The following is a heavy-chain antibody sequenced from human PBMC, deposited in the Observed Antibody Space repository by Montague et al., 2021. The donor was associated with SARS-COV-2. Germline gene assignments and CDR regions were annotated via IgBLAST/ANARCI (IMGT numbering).Heavy chain of an antibody. D-gene: IGHD6-19*01. CDR1: GFSLSTSGMC. J-gene: IGHJ4*02. CDR3: ARSGHSRGWPTFDY. CDR2: IDWDDDK. Sequence: PALVKPTQTLTLTCTFSGFSLSTSGMCVSWIRQPPGKALEWLARIDWDDDKYYSTSLKTRLTISKDTSKNQVVLTMTNMDPVDTATYYCARSGHSRGWPTFDYWGQGTLVTVSS. V-gene: IGHV2-70*11.